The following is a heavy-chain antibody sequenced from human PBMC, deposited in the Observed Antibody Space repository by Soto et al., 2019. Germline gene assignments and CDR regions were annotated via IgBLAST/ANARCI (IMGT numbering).Heavy chain of an antibody. D-gene: IGHD3-22*01. V-gene: IGHV3-53*01. CDR2: IYSGGST. Sequence: EVQLVESGGGLIQPGGSLRLSCAASGFTVSSNYMSWVRQAPGKGLERVSVIYSGGSTYYADSVKGRFTISRDNSKNTLYLQMNSLRAEDTAVYYCARDSDLDSSGYYRFDYWGQGTLVTVSS. CDR1: GFTVSSNY. CDR3: ARDSDLDSSGYYRFDY. J-gene: IGHJ4*02.